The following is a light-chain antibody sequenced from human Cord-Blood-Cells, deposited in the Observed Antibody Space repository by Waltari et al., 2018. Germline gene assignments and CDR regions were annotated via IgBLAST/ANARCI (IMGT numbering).Light chain of an antibody. CDR2: RDS. CDR3: QVWDSSTNWV. V-gene: IGLV3-9*01. Sequence: SYELTQPLSVSVALGQTARITCGGNNIGSKNVHWYQQKPGQAPVLVIYRDSNRPSGIPERFSGSNSGNTATLTISRAQAGDGADYYCQVWDSSTNWVFGGGTKLTVL. J-gene: IGLJ3*02. CDR1: NIGSKN.